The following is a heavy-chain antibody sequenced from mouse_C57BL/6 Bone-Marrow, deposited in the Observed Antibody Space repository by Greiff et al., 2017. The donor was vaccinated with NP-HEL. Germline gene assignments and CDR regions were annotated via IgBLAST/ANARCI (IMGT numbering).Heavy chain of an antibody. CDR1: GYTFTSYW. CDR2: IHPNSGST. J-gene: IGHJ2*01. Sequence: VQLQQPGAELVKPGASVKLSCKASGYTFTSYWMHWVKQRPGQGLEWIGMIHPNSGSTNYNENFKSKATLTVDKSSSTAYMQLSSLTSEDSAVYYCARLNYSNRFDYWGQGTTLTVSS. D-gene: IGHD2-5*01. V-gene: IGHV1-64*01. CDR3: ARLNYSNRFDY.